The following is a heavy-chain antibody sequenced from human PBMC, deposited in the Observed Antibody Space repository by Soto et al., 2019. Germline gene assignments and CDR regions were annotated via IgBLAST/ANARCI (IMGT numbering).Heavy chain of an antibody. D-gene: IGHD1-26*01. CDR2: INPGGGST. Sequence: QVQLVQSGAEVKEPGASVKVSCKASGYTFTSCYLHWVRQAPGQGLEWLGIINPGGGSTTYAQKFQGRGAXXRXTXXSTVYMELSSLRSEDTALYYCTRAHIVGGPDAFDIWGQGTMVTVSS. CDR1: GYTFTSCY. CDR3: TRAHIVGGPDAFDI. V-gene: IGHV1-46*01. J-gene: IGHJ3*02.